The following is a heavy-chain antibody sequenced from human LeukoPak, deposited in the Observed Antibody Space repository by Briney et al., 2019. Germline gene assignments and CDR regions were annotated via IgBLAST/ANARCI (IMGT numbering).Heavy chain of an antibody. J-gene: IGHJ4*02. Sequence: GGSLRLSCAASGFTFSNAWMSWVRQAPGKGLEWVGRIKSKTDGGTTDYAAPVKGRFTISRDDSKNTLYLQMNSLKTEDTAVYYCARALGGTIAAAGTGPYYFDYWGQGTLVTVSS. CDR2: IKSKTDGGTT. V-gene: IGHV3-15*01. D-gene: IGHD6-13*01. CDR1: GFTFSNAW. CDR3: ARALGGTIAAAGTGPYYFDY.